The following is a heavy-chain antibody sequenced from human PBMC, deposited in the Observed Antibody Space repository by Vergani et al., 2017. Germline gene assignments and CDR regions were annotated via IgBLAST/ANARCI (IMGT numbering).Heavy chain of an antibody. CDR3: ARGIVGGLEFDS. J-gene: IGHJ4*02. V-gene: IGHV3-48*01. D-gene: IGHD1-26*01. CDR1: GFTFTSYS. Sequence: EVRLAESGGGLVQPGGSLRLSCAVSGFTFTSYSMNWVRQAPGKGLEWVSYISGVGDTINYADSVKGRFTISRDNSLHLQMNSLRVEDTAVYYCARGIVGGLEFDSWGQGTLVTVSS. CDR2: ISGVGDTI.